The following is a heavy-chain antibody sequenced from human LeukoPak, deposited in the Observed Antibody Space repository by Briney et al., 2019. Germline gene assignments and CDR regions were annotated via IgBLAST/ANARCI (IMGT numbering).Heavy chain of an antibody. D-gene: IGHD6-13*01. J-gene: IGHJ4*02. CDR2: IHHSGST. V-gene: IGHV4-59*04. CDR1: GGSISSYY. CDR3: ARTKGGIAAADAYFDY. Sequence: SETLSLTCTVSGGSISSYYWSWIRQPPGKGLEWIESIHHSGSTYYNPSLKSRVTMSIDTSKNQFSLKLSSVTAADTAVYYCARTKGGIAAADAYFDYWGQGTLVTVSS.